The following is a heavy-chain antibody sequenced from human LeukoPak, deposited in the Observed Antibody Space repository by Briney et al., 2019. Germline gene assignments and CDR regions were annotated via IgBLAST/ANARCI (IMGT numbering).Heavy chain of an antibody. J-gene: IGHJ3*02. D-gene: IGHD1-26*01. CDR1: GYTFTSYA. CDR3: ARGIVGATRAFDI. Sequence: ASVKVSCKASGYTFTSYAMHWVRQAPGQRLEWMGWINAGNGNTKYSQKFQGRVTITADESTSTAYVELSSLRSEDTAVYYCARGIVGATRAFDIWGQGTMVTVSS. CDR2: INAGNGNT. V-gene: IGHV1-3*01.